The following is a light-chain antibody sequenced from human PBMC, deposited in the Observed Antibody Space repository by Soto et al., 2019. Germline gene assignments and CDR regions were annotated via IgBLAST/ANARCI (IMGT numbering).Light chain of an antibody. V-gene: IGKV3-20*01. CDR3: HQYDGAPHT. J-gene: IGKJ2*01. CDR2: GAS. CDR1: QSVSNNY. Sequence: EIVLTQSPGTLSLSPGERATLSCRASQSVSNNYLAWYQQKPGQAPRLLIFGASIRATGIPDRFSGSGSGTDFTLTISRLEPEDFAVFYCHQYDGAPHTFGQGTK.